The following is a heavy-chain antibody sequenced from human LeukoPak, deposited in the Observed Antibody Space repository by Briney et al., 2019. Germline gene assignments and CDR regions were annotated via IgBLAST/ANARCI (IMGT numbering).Heavy chain of an antibody. D-gene: IGHD1-26*01. Sequence: NPSETLSLTCAVYGGSFSDYYWNWIRQPPGKGLEWIGEINHSGSTNYNPSLKTRVSISVDTSKNQFSLKLNSVTAADTAVYFCAKTPPPLLRGGYYLDPRGQGTLVTGSS. CDR1: GGSFSDYY. J-gene: IGHJ5*02. V-gene: IGHV4-34*01. CDR2: INHSGST. CDR3: AKTPPPLLRGGYYLDP.